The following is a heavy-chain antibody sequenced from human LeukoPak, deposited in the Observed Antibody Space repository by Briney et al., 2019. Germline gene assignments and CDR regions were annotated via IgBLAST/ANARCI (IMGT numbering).Heavy chain of an antibody. Sequence: SETLSLTCTVSGDSISSYYWSWIRQPPGKGLEWIGYIYYSGSTNYNPSLKSRVTISVDTSKNQFSLKLSSVTAADTAVYYCARDSSGWSGNWFDPWGQGTLVTVSS. CDR1: GDSISSYY. CDR2: IYYSGST. V-gene: IGHV4-59*01. CDR3: ARDSSGWSGNWFDP. J-gene: IGHJ5*02. D-gene: IGHD6-19*01.